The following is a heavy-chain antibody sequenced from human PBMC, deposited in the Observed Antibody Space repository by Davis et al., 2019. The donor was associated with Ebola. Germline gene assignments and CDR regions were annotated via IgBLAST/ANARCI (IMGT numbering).Heavy chain of an antibody. CDR3: ARDEAITFGGVIVTSNSMDV. J-gene: IGHJ6*04. CDR1: GFTFSSYS. Sequence: GGSLRLSCAASGFTFSSYSMHWVRQAPGKGLEWVSYISSSGSTIYYADSVKGRFTISRDNAKNSLYLQMNSLRDEDTAVYYCARDEAITFGGVIVTSNSMDVWGKGTTVTVSS. D-gene: IGHD3-16*02. V-gene: IGHV3-48*02. CDR2: ISSSGSTI.